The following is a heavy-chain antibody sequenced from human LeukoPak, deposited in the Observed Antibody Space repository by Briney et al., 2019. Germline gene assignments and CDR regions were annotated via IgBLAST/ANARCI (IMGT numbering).Heavy chain of an antibody. J-gene: IGHJ5*02. V-gene: IGHV3-23*01. CDR3: AKKALIGSTSRTWFDP. CDR1: GFTLSSYA. Sequence: PGGSLRLSCAASGFTLSSYAMNWVRQAPGKGPEWVSTISGSGGSTYYADSVKGRFTISRDNSKNTLYLQMNSLRAEDTAVYYCAKKALIGSTSRTWFDPWGQGTLVTVSS. D-gene: IGHD1-7*01. CDR2: ISGSGGST.